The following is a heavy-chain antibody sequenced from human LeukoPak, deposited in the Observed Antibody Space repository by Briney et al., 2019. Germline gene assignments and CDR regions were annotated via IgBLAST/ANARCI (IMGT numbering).Heavy chain of an antibody. V-gene: IGHV3-30*02. J-gene: IGHJ4*02. Sequence: GGSLRLSCAASGFTFSSYGMHWVRQAPGKGLEWVAFIRYDGSNKYYADSVKGRFTISRDNSKNTLYLQMDSLRAEDTAVYYCAKDFPIYGAPDYWGQGTLVTVSS. D-gene: IGHD4-17*01. CDR3: AKDFPIYGAPDY. CDR2: IRYDGSNK. CDR1: GFTFSSYG.